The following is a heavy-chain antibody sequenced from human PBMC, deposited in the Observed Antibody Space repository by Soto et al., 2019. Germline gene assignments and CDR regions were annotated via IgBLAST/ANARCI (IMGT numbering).Heavy chain of an antibody. CDR2: INAGNGNT. CDR1: GYTFTSYA. J-gene: IGHJ5*02. V-gene: IGHV1-3*01. CDR3: ARVRARGGSGEWNWFGL. Sequence: QVRLVQSGAEVKKPGASVKVSCQASGYTFTSYAMHWVRQAPGQRLEWMGWINAGNGNTKYSQKFQGRDTITRDTSASTADMELSRLRSEDTGVYYCARVRARGGSGEWNWFGLWGQGTLVTVSS. D-gene: IGHD3-10*01.